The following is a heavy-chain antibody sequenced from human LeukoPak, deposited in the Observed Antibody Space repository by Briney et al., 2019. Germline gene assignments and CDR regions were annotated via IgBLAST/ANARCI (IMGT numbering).Heavy chain of an antibody. CDR2: ISSSSSYI. CDR1: GFTFFNYA. CDR3: AGAAAGIDY. V-gene: IGHV3-21*01. J-gene: IGHJ4*02. Sequence: PGGSLRLSCAASGFTFFNYAMSWVRQSPGKGLEWVSSISSSSSYIYYADSVKGRFTISRDNAKNSLYLQMNSLRAEDTAVYYCAGAAAGIDYWGQGTLVTVAS. D-gene: IGHD6-13*01.